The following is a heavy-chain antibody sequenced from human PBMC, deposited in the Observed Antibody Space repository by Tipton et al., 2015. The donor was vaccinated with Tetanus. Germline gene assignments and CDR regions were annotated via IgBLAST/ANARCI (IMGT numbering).Heavy chain of an antibody. J-gene: IGHJ6*02. CDR1: GFTFDAYA. V-gene: IGHV3-9*01. D-gene: IGHD3/OR15-3a*01. CDR2: ITWNSGGI. CDR3: AKDFAPSAGLVRGVFIARYGMDV. Sequence: SLRLSCAASGFTFDAYAMHWVRQAPGKGLEWVSTITWNSGGIDYADSAKGRFTISRDNAKNSLFLQMNSLRAEDTALYYCAKDFAPSAGLVRGVFIARYGMDVWGQGTTVTVSS.